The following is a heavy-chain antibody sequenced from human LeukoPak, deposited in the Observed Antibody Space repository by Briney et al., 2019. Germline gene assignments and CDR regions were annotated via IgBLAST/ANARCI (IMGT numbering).Heavy chain of an antibody. J-gene: IGHJ4*02. D-gene: IGHD5-18*01. CDR1: GFTFSSYS. V-gene: IGHV3-23*01. Sequence: GGSLRLSCAASGFTFSSYSMNWVGQAPGKGLEWVSTISGSGGSTYNADSVKGRFTIPRDNSKNTLYLQMNSLRAEDTAVYYCAKHRNGYSYGNDYWGQGTLVTVSS. CDR3: AKHRNGYSYGNDY. CDR2: ISGSGGST.